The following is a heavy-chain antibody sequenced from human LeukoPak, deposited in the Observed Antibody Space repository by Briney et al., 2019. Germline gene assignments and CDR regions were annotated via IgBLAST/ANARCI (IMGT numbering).Heavy chain of an antibody. J-gene: IGHJ4*02. CDR2: ISSSSSTI. CDR1: GFTFSSYS. D-gene: IGHD1-1*01. V-gene: IGHV3-48*01. Sequence: GGSLRLSCAASGFTFSSYSMNWVRQAPGKGLEWVSYISSSSSTIYYADSVKGRFTISRDNAKNSLYLQMNSLRAEDTAVYYCGGYNWNDPIDYWGQGTLVTVSS. CDR3: GGYNWNDPIDY.